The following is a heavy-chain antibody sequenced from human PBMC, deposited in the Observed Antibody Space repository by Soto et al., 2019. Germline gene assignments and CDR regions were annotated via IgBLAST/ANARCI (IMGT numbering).Heavy chain of an antibody. J-gene: IGHJ5*02. CDR3: ARSSGWYVWFDP. CDR1: GYTFTSYA. Sequence: QVQLVQSGAEEKKPGASVKVSCKASGYTFTSYAMHWVRQAPGQRLEWMGWINAGNGNTKYSQKFQGRVTITRDTSASTAYMERSSLRSEATAVYYCARSSGWYVWFDPWGQGTLVTVSS. V-gene: IGHV1-3*05. D-gene: IGHD6-13*01. CDR2: INAGNGNT.